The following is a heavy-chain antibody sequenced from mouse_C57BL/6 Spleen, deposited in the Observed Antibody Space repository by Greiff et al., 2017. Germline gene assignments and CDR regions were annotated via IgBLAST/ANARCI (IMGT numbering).Heavy chain of an antibody. CDR3: ARPGYYYGSSLYYYAMDY. Sequence: VQLQQPGAELVKPGASVKLSCKASGYTFTSYWMHWVKQRPGQGLEWIGMIHPNSGSTNYNEKFKSKATLTVDKSSSTDYMQLSSLTSEDSAVYYCARPGYYYGSSLYYYAMDYWGQGTSVTVSS. V-gene: IGHV1-64*01. D-gene: IGHD1-1*01. CDR2: IHPNSGST. J-gene: IGHJ4*01. CDR1: GYTFTSYW.